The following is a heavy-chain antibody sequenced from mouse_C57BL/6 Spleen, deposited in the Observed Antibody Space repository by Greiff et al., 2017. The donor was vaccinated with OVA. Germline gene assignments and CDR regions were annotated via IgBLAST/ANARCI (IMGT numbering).Heavy chain of an antibody. Sequence: VQLQQSGAELVKPGASVKLSCKASGYTFTEYTIHWVKQRSGQGLEWIGWFYPGSGSIKYNEKFKDKATLTADKSSSTVYMELSRLTSEDSAVYFCARHEAPYYYGSSYAFDYWGQGTTLTVSS. CDR3: ARHEAPYYYGSSYAFDY. CDR1: GYTFTEYT. CDR2: FYPGSGSI. D-gene: IGHD1-1*01. J-gene: IGHJ2*01. V-gene: IGHV1-62-2*01.